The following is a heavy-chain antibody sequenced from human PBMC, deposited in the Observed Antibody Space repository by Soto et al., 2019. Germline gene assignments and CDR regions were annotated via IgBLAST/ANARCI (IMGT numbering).Heavy chain of an antibody. D-gene: IGHD4-17*01. CDR3: ARDPLSYGDYAQIYWYFDL. CDR1: GITFSRCL. Sequence: EAQLVESGGGLVQPGGSLRLSCGASGITFSRCLMSCVRQAPGKGLEWVASISQNGTDTDYVDSVKGRFAISRDNPKNSMYLQMNRMRADDTAVYYCARDPLSYGDYAQIYWYFDLWGRGTRVTVSS. V-gene: IGHV3-7*01. CDR2: ISQNGTDT. J-gene: IGHJ2*01.